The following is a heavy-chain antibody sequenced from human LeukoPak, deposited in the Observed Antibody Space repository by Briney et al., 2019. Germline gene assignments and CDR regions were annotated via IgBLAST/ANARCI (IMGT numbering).Heavy chain of an antibody. CDR2: IYTNVST. CDR1: GDSISSYY. J-gene: IGHJ6*03. V-gene: IGHV4-4*07. CDR3: ARDYYGSGSYSGSYYMDV. Sequence: SETLSLTCTVSGDSISSYYWSWIRQPAGKGLEWIGRIYTNVSTNYNPSLKSRVTMSVDTSKNQFSLKLSSVTAADTAVYYCARDYYGSGSYSGSYYMDVWGKGTTVTISS. D-gene: IGHD3-10*01.